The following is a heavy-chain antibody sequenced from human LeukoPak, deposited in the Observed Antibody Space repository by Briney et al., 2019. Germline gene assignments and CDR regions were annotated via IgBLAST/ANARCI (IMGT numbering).Heavy chain of an antibody. CDR3: ARVLGPQYSNSWYRKGYFDY. Sequence: GASVKVSCKASGYTFTSYAMHWVRQAPGQRLEWMGWINAGNGNTKYSQKFQGRVTITRDTSASTAYMELSSLRSEDTAVYYCARVLGPQYSNSWYRKGYFDYWGQGTLVTVSS. J-gene: IGHJ4*02. V-gene: IGHV1-3*01. D-gene: IGHD6-13*01. CDR1: GYTFTSYA. CDR2: INAGNGNT.